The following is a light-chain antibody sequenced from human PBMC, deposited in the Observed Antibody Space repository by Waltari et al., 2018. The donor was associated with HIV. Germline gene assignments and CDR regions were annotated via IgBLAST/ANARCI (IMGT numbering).Light chain of an antibody. CDR1: RSNIGAGYF. Sequence: QSALTQPPSVSGAPGQRVTISCTGNRSNIGAGYFVHWYQHLPGTAPKLLVDSDINRPTGVPDRCSGSESGTSASLVITGRQAEDEADYYCQSYDSSLRASVFGGGTKLTVL. CDR3: QSYDSSLRASV. V-gene: IGLV1-40*01. CDR2: SDI. J-gene: IGLJ2*01.